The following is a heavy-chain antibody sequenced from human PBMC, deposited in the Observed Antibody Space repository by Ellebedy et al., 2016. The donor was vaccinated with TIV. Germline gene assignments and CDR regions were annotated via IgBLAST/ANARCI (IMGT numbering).Heavy chain of an antibody. CDR2: INSDGSST. J-gene: IGHJ4*02. CDR3: ATERSGSYYNY. CDR1: GFNFSGCS. Sequence: GESLKISCATSGFNFSGCSMNWVRQAPGKGLLWVSRINSDGSSTTYADSVKGRFTISRDNAKNTVYLQMNSLRLEDTAVYYCATERSGSYYNYWGQGTLVTVSS. D-gene: IGHD1-26*01. V-gene: IGHV3-74*03.